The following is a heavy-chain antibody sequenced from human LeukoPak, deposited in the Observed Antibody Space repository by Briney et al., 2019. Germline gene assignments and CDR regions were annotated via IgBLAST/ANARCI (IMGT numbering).Heavy chain of an antibody. Sequence: GASVKVSCKASGYTFTSYYMHWVRQAPGQGLEWMGWINPNSGGTNYAQKFQGRVTMTRDTSISTAYMELSRLRSDDTAAYYCARAVAARPSPHYWGQGTLVTVSS. CDR3: ARAVAARPSPHY. CDR1: GYTFTSYY. J-gene: IGHJ4*02. D-gene: IGHD6-6*01. CDR2: INPNSGGT. V-gene: IGHV1-2*02.